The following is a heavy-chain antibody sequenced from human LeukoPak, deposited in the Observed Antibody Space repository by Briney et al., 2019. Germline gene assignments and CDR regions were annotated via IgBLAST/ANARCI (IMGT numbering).Heavy chain of an antibody. V-gene: IGHV3-23*01. CDR2: ISGSGGST. CDR3: ASLTTVTSNWFDP. CDR1: GFTFSSYA. Sequence: GASLRLSCAASGFTFSSYAMSWVRQAPGKGLEWVSAISGSGGSTYYADSVKGRLTISRDNSKSTLYLQMNSLRAEDTAVYYCASLTTVTSNWFDPWGQGTLVTVSS. D-gene: IGHD4-17*01. J-gene: IGHJ5*02.